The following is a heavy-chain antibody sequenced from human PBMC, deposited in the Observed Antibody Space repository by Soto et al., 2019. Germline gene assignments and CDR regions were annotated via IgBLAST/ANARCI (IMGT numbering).Heavy chain of an antibody. V-gene: IGHV4-59*08. CDR3: ARLLAVAGNYYYYYYMDV. CDR2: IYYSGST. Sequence: PSETLSLTCTVSGGSISSYYWSWIRQPPGKGLEWIGYIYYSGSTNYNPSLKSRVTISVDTSKNQFSLKLSPVTAADTAVYYCARLLAVAGNYYYYYYMDVWGKGTTVTVSS. D-gene: IGHD6-19*01. CDR1: GGSISSYY. J-gene: IGHJ6*03.